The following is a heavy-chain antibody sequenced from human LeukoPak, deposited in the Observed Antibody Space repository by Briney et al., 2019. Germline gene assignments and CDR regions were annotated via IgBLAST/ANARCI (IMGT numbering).Heavy chain of an antibody. CDR1: GGSFSGYY. CDR2: INHSGST. D-gene: IGHD3-16*01. V-gene: IGHV4-34*01. J-gene: IGHJ6*03. CDR3: VRGSYGGGYYYYYYMDV. Sequence: SETLSLTCAVYGGSFSGYYWSWIRQPPGKGLEWIGEINHSGSTNYNPSLKSRVTISVDTSKNQFSLKLSSVTAADTAVYYCVRGSYGGGYYYYYYMDVWGKGTTVTVSS.